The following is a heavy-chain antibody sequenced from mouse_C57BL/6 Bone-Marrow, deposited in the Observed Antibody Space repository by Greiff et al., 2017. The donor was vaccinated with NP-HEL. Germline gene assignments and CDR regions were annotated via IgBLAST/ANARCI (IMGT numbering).Heavy chain of an antibody. D-gene: IGHD1-1*01. CDR3: ARVTTVDYFDY. Sequence: VQLQQSGPVLVKPGASVKMSCKASGYTFTDYYMNWVKQSHGKSLEWIGVINPYNGGTSYNQKFKGKATLTVDKSSSTAYMELNSLTSEDSAVYYCARVTTVDYFDYWGQGTTLTVSS. V-gene: IGHV1-19*01. CDR1: GYTFTDYY. J-gene: IGHJ2*01. CDR2: INPYNGGT.